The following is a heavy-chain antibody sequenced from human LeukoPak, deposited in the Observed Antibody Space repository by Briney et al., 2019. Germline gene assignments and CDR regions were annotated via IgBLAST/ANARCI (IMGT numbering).Heavy chain of an antibody. J-gene: IGHJ4*02. CDR3: ASTGIVGARGGPYYFDY. V-gene: IGHV1-69*05. CDR2: IIPIFGTA. D-gene: IGHD1-26*01. CDR1: GGTFSSYA. Sequence: SVKVSCKASGGTFSSYAISWVRQAPGQGLEWMGGIIPIFGTANHAQKFQGRVTITTDESTSTAYMELSSLRSEDTAVYYCASTGIVGARGGPYYFDYWGQGTLVTVSS.